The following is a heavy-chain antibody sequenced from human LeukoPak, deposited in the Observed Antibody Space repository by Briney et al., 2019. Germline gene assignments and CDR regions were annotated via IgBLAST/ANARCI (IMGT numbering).Heavy chain of an antibody. J-gene: IGHJ6*02. CDR3: ARIMTVTTHHYYYGMDV. V-gene: IGHV7-4-1*02. D-gene: IGHD4-17*01. Sequence: ASVKVSCKASGGTFSSYAISWVRQAPGQGLEWMGWINTNTGNPTYAQGFTGRFVFSLDTSVSTAYLQISSLKAEDTAMYYCARIMTVTTHHYYYGMDVWGQGTTVTVSS. CDR2: INTNTGNP. CDR1: GGTFSSYA.